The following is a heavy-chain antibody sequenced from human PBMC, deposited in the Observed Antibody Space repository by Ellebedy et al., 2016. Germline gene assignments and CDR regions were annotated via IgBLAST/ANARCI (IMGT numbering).Heavy chain of an antibody. V-gene: IGHV3-23*01. CDR2: IAGGREDT. Sequence: GESLKISCAASGFSLNRHDMSWVRQAPGKRLEWISYIAGGREDTYHADSVGGRFAISRDNSRNTLYLQMNSLRAEDTSVYYCPKHQMPGDTSGYHHFDYWGQGTLVTVSS. J-gene: IGHJ4*02. CDR3: PKHQMPGDTSGYHHFDY. D-gene: IGHD3-22*01. CDR1: GFSLNRHD.